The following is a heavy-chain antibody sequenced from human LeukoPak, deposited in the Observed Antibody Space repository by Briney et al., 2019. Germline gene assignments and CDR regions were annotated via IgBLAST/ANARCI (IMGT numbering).Heavy chain of an antibody. CDR1: GFSFSTYG. J-gene: IGHJ6*02. V-gene: IGHV3-30*03. CDR2: ISTDGSHK. CDR3: AREGPISSSWRHRFYFYALDV. D-gene: IGHD6-13*01. Sequence: GGSLRLSCAASGFSFSTYGMHWVRQAPGKGLQWVAIISTDGSHKHYADSVKGRLTISRDNSKNTLYLQMNSLGPEDTAVYYCAREGPISSSWRHRFYFYALDVWGQGTTVTVSS.